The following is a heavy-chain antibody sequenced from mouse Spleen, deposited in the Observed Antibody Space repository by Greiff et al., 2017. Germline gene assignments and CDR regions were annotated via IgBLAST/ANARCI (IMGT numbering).Heavy chain of an antibody. D-gene: IGHD4-1*01. CDR1: GYSITSGYY. V-gene: IGHV3-6*01. CDR3: ARAPGYYFDY. CDR2: ISYDGSN. Sequence: VQLQQSGPGLVKPSQSLSLTCSVTGYSITSGYYWNWIRQFPGNKLEWMGYISYDGSNNYNPSLKNRISITRDTSKNQFFLKLNSVTTEDTATYYCARAPGYYFDYWGQGTTLTVSS. J-gene: IGHJ2*01.